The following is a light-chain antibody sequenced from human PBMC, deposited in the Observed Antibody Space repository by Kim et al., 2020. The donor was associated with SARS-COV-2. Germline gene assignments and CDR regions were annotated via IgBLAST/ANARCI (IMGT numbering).Light chain of an antibody. CDR1: QGIGDY. J-gene: IGKJ2*01. Sequence: GDRVTITCRASQGIGDYLAWFQQKPGKVPKLLIYGASTLQSGVPSRFSGSGSGTDFILTISSLQPEDFATYYCQNYIGAPYTFGQGTKLEIK. CDR3: QNYIGAPYT. V-gene: IGKV1-27*01. CDR2: GAS.